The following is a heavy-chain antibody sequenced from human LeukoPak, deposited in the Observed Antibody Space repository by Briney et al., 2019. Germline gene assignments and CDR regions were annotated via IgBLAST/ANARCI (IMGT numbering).Heavy chain of an antibody. V-gene: IGHV3-21*01. D-gene: IGHD1-20*01. Sequence: GGSLRLSCAASGFSFSSYAMNWVRQAPGKGLEWVSSISSSSSYIYYADSVKGRFTISRDNAKNSLYLQMNSLRAEDTAVYYCARETNWIDYWGQGTLVTVSS. CDR2: ISSSSSYI. CDR1: GFSFSSYA. CDR3: ARETNWIDY. J-gene: IGHJ4*02.